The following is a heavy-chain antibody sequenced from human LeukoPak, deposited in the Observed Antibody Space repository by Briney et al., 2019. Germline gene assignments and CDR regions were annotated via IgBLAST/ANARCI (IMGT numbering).Heavy chain of an antibody. CDR1: GFTFSNYA. CDR2: INSDSSAI. Sequence: GGSLRLSCEASGFTFSNYAMSWVRQAPGKGLDWISGINSDSSAIYYADSVKGRFTISRDNAKNSLYLQMNSLRAEDTAVYYCARSYTGYDLWGQGTLVTVSS. D-gene: IGHD5-12*01. CDR3: ARSYTGYDL. J-gene: IGHJ4*02. V-gene: IGHV3-48*01.